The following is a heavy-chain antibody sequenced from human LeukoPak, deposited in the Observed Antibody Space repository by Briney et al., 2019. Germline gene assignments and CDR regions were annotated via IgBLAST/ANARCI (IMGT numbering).Heavy chain of an antibody. CDR1: GGSISNYY. D-gene: IGHD2-2*01. CDR2: IYYSGST. CDR3: ARAPPKLGYCSSTSCYAPFDY. V-gene: IGHV4-59*01. J-gene: IGHJ4*02. Sequence: SETLSLTCTVSGGSISNYYWSWIRQPPGKGLEWIGYIYYSGSTNYNPSLKSRVTISVDTSKNQFSLKLSSVTAADTAAYYCARAPPKLGYCSSTSCYAPFDYWGQGTLVTVSS.